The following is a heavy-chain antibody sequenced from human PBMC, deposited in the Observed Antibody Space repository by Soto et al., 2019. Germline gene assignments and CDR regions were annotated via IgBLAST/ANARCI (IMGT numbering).Heavy chain of an antibody. V-gene: IGHV1-3*01. CDR3: ASAIPTKHYDTTSHFCRNSGCNGVDF. Sequence: ASVQDSCKASGFYFTTYAMHWVRQAPGQGLEWMVWINARNSDRKYPQSFQSRYRITRDTSASTAYMELSSLGSEDTAGSDCASAIPTKHYDTTSHFCRNSGCNGVDFWGQGTTVTVSS. CDR1: GFYFTTYA. CDR2: INARNSDR. J-gene: IGHJ6*02. D-gene: IGHD3-22*01.